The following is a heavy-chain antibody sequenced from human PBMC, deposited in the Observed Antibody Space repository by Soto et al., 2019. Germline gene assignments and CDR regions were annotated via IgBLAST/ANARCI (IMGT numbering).Heavy chain of an antibody. Sequence: QLVESGGGLVYPGGSLRLSCVGSGFSFSDYSMNWVRQAPGKGLQWISYISSSSDDIHYADSVKGRFTVSRDNAKNARFLQMNSLRDDDTAIYYCARLPKGSLVTAWGQGTQVTVSS. CDR2: ISSSSDDI. V-gene: IGHV3-48*02. J-gene: IGHJ4*02. CDR3: ARLPKGSLVTA. CDR1: GFSFSDYS. D-gene: IGHD2-21*02.